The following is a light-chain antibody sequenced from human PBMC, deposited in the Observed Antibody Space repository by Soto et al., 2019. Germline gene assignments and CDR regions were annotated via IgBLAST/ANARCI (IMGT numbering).Light chain of an antibody. V-gene: IGKV3-15*01. J-gene: IGKJ1*01. Sequence: EVVMTQSSATLSVSPGERATLSCRASQSVSSNLAWYQRKPGQAPRLLIYGASTRATGIPARFSGSGSGTEFTLTISSLQSEDFAVYYCLQYNNWRRTFGQGTKVDIK. CDR2: GAS. CDR3: LQYNNWRRT. CDR1: QSVSSN.